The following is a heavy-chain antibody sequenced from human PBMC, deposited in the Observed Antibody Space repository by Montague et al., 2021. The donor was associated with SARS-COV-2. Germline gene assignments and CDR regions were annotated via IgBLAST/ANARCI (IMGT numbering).Heavy chain of an antibody. Sequence: SLRLSCAASGFTFNNFGMYWVRQAPGQGLEWVAVISYDGSIQYYADSVKGRFTISRDWNKNTLYLQMSSLRPEDTAVYYCAKDATIFWFERGRGTFDHWGQGTLVAVSS. D-gene: IGHD3-10*01. J-gene: IGHJ4*02. CDR1: GFTFNNFG. CDR3: AKDATIFWFERGRGTFDH. CDR2: ISYDGSIQ. V-gene: IGHV3-30*18.